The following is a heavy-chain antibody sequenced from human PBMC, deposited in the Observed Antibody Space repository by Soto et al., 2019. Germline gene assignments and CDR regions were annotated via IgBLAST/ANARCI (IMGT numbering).Heavy chain of an antibody. CDR2: IIPIFGTA. CDR1: GGTFSSYA. D-gene: IGHD5-12*01. J-gene: IGHJ4*02. CDR3: ARGMRDIVATITAAFDY. Sequence: SVKVSCKASGGTFSSYAISWVRQAPGQGLEWMGGIIPIFGTANYAQKFQGRVTITADESTSTAYMELSSLRSEDTAVYYCARGMRDIVATITAAFDYWGQGTLVTVSS. V-gene: IGHV1-69*13.